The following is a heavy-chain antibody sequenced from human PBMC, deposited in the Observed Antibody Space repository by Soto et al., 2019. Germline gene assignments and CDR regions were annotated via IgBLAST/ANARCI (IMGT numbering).Heavy chain of an antibody. V-gene: IGHV1-69*06. Sequence: ASVKVSCKASGGTFSSYAISWVRQAPGQGLEWMGGIIPIFGTANYAQKFQGRVTITADKSTSTAYMELSSLRSEDTAVHYCARGGASIAARPPWFDPWGQGTLVTVSS. J-gene: IGHJ5*02. CDR2: IIPIFGTA. CDR3: ARGGASIAARPPWFDP. CDR1: GGTFSSYA. D-gene: IGHD6-6*01.